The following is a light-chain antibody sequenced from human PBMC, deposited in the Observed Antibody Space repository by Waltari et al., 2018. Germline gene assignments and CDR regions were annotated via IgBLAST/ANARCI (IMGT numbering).Light chain of an antibody. CDR3: QTGGHGTWV. CDR1: SGHSSNV. Sequence: QLVLTQSPSASASLGASVKLTCTLSSGHSSNVIAWLQQQPEKGPRYLMKVNSDGSHSKGDVIPDRFSGSSSGAERYLTISSVQPEDEADYYCQTGGHGTWVFGGGTKLTVL. CDR2: VNSDGSH. V-gene: IGLV4-69*01. J-gene: IGLJ3*02.